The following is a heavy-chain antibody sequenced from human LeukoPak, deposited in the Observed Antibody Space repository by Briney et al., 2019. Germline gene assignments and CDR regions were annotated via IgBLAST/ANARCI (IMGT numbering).Heavy chain of an antibody. CDR3: ATNVGAFPVVVTATYFDY. D-gene: IGHD2-21*02. CDR1: GGTFSSYA. CDR2: IIPIFGTA. J-gene: IGHJ4*02. Sequence: SVKVSCKASGGTFSSYAISWVRQAPGQGLEWMGGIIPIFGTANYAQKFQGRVTITADKSMSTAYMELSSLRSEDTAVYYCATNVGAFPVVVTATYFDYWGQGTLVTVSS. V-gene: IGHV1-69*06.